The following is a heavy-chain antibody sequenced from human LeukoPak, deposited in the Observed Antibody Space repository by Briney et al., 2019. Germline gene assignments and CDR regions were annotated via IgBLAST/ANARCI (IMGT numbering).Heavy chain of an antibody. V-gene: IGHV1-69*13. CDR3: ARSKQLVQVHTDYYYYGMDV. Sequence: ASVKVSCKASGYTFTSYGISWVRQAPGQGLEWMGGIIPIFGTANYAQKFQGRVTITADESTSTAYTELSSLRSEDTAVYYCARSKQLVQVHTDYYYYGMDVWGQGTTVTVSS. J-gene: IGHJ6*02. CDR1: GYTFTSYG. D-gene: IGHD6-6*01. CDR2: IIPIFGTA.